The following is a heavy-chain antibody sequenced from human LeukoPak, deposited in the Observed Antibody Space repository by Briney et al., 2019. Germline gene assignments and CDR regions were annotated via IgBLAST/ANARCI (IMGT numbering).Heavy chain of an antibody. CDR1: GFTFSDYA. CDR3: ARNRQIIGFFGMDV. V-gene: IGHV3-30*04. CDR2: IAYGGSNE. Sequence: PGRSLRLSCAASGFTFSDYAMHWVRQAPGKGLEWVAVIAYGGSNEYHADSVKGRFTISRDNSKSTLYLQMNSLRPEDTAVYYCARNRQIIGFFGMDVWGQGTTVTVSS. J-gene: IGHJ6*02. D-gene: IGHD2/OR15-2a*01.